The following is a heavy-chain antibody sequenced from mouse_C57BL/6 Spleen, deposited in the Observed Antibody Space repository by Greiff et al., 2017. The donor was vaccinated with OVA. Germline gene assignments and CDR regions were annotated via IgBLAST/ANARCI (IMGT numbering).Heavy chain of an antibody. CDR2: IRNKANGYTT. Sequence: EVQLVESGGGLVQPGGSLSLSCAASGFTFTDYYMSWVRQPPGKALEWLGFIRNKANGYTTEYSASVKGRFTISRDNSQSILYLQMNALRAEDSATYYCASSLYYDYDGAWFAYWGQGTLVTVSA. J-gene: IGHJ3*01. CDR3: ASSLYYDYDGAWFAY. CDR1: GFTFTDYY. V-gene: IGHV7-3*01. D-gene: IGHD2-4*01.